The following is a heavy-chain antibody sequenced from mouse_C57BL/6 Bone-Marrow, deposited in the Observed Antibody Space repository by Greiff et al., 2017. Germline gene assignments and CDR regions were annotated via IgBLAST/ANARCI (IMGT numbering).Heavy chain of an antibody. CDR3: AGPGDDFDY. V-gene: IGHV1-9*01. J-gene: IGHJ2*01. CDR2: ILPGSGST. Sequence: VQLQQSGAELMKPGASVKLSCKASGYTFTGYWIEWVKQRPGHGLEWIGEILPGSGSTNYHEKFKGKATFTADTSSNTAYMQLSSLTSEDSAIYYCAGPGDDFDYWGQGTTLTVSS. CDR1: GYTFTGYW.